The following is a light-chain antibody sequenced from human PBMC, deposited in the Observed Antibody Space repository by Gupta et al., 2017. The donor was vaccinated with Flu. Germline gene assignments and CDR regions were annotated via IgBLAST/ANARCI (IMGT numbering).Light chain of an antibody. Sequence: GQTARITCSGDVLPKKYAYWYQQKSGQAPVLIIYEDRKRPSGIPERFSGSSSGTMATLTISGAQVEDEADYYCYSTDTSGNHRVFGGGTNLTV. CDR1: VLPKKY. CDR3: YSTDTSGNHRV. CDR2: EDR. V-gene: IGLV3-10*01. J-gene: IGLJ3*02.